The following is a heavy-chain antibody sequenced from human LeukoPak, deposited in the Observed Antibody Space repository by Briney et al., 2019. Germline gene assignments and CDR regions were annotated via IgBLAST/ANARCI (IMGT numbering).Heavy chain of an antibody. D-gene: IGHD4-11*01. CDR2: IYHSGST. Sequence: KPSETLSLTCSVSGGSISSGGYYWSWIRQPPGKGLEWIGYIYHSGSTYYNPSLKSRVTISVDRSKNQFSLKLSSVTAADTAVYYCARDGGLGDPTVTQYYAFDIWGQGTMVTVSS. CDR3: ARDGGLGDPTVTQYYAFDI. V-gene: IGHV4-30-2*01. CDR1: GGSISSGGYY. J-gene: IGHJ3*02.